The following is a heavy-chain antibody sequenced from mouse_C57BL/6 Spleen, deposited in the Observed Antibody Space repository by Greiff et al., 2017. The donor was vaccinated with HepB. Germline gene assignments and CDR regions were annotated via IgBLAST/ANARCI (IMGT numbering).Heavy chain of an antibody. Sequence: QVQLQQPGAELVMPGASVKLSCKASGYTFTSYWMHWVKQRPGQGLEWIGEIDPSDSYTNYNQKFKGKSTLTVDKSSSTAYMQLSSLTSEDSAVYYCARDYGSSYDCWGQGTTLTVSS. V-gene: IGHV1-69*01. J-gene: IGHJ2*01. CDR3: ARDYGSSYDC. CDR1: GYTFTSYW. D-gene: IGHD1-1*01. CDR2: IDPSDSYT.